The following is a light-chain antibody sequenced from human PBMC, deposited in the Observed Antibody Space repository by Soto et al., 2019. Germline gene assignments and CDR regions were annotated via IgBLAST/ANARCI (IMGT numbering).Light chain of an antibody. Sequence: EIVLTQSPATLSLSPGERATLSCGASQSVSVTYLAWYKQKPGLAPRLLIYDVSNRPTGIPYRFSCSGSGTDFTLTICILEPEDFAVYYSQHYISWPLTFGQWKRLEI. J-gene: IGKJ5*01. CDR1: QSVSVTY. CDR3: QHYISWPLT. V-gene: IGKV3D-20*01. CDR2: DVS.